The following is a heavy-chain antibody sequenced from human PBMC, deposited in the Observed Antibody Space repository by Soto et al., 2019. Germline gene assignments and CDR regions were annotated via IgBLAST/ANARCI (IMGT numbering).Heavy chain of an antibody. J-gene: IGHJ4*02. Sequence: ASVKVSCKASGYTFTSYAMHWVRQAPVQRLEWMGWINAGNGNTKYSQKFQGRVTITRDTSASTAYMELSSLRSEDTAGYYCARDLNSARDAAAGTDYLDDWGQGTLVTVSS. V-gene: IGHV1-3*01. CDR1: GYTFTSYA. CDR2: INAGNGNT. CDR3: ARDLNSARDAAAGTDYLDD. D-gene: IGHD6-13*01.